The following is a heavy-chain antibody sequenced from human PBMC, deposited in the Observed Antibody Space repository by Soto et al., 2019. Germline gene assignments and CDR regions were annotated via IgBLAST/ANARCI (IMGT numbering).Heavy chain of an antibody. J-gene: IGHJ6*02. CDR3: ARDGIAAAGPRDYYYYYGMDV. CDR2: ISSSSSTI. V-gene: IGHV3-48*02. D-gene: IGHD6-13*01. Sequence: PGGSLRLSCAASGLTFSNYAMSWVRQAPGKGLEWVSSISSSSSTIYYADSVKGRFTISRDNAKNSLYLQMNSLRDEDTAVYYCARDGIAAAGPRDYYYYYGMDVWGQGTTVTVSS. CDR1: GLTFSNYA.